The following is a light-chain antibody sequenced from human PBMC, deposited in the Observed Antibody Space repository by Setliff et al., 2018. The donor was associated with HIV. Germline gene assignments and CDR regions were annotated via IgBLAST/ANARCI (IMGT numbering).Light chain of an antibody. CDR2: QDT. V-gene: IGLV3-9*01. CDR3: QAWDTTTNYV. CDR1: NIGSKR. J-gene: IGLJ1*01. Sequence: SYELTQPPSVSVAPGQTARITCGGNNIGSKRVHWYQQKPGQAPLLVIYQDTKRPSGIPERFSGSNSGNTATLTISGTQSVDEADYYCQAWDTTTNYVFGTGTKVTVL.